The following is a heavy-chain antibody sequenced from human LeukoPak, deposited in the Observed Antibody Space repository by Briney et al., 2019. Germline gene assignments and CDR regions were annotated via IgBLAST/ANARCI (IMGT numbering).Heavy chain of an antibody. D-gene: IGHD1-26*01. J-gene: IGHJ6*04. V-gene: IGHV4-61*10. Sequence: SETLSLTCTVSGGSISSGSYYWSWIRQPAGKGLEWIGYIYSSGTTNYNPSLKSRITISLDTSKNQFSLKLSSVTAADTAVFYCARDIGSRIWGKGTTVIVSS. CDR3: ARDIGSRI. CDR1: GGSISSGSYY. CDR2: IYSSGTT.